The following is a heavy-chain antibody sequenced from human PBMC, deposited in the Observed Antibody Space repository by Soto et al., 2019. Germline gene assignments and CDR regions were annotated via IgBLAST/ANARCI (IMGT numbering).Heavy chain of an antibody. CDR2: IKQDGSEK. D-gene: IGHD3-10*01. CDR3: ARRRLTMVRGVHDAFDI. CDR1: GFTFSSYW. Sequence: GGSLRLSCAASGFTFSSYWMSWVRQAPGKGLEWVANIKQDGSEKYYVDSVKGRFTISRDNAKNSLYLQMNSLRAEDTAVYYCARRRLTMVRGVHDAFDIWGQGTMVTVSS. V-gene: IGHV3-7*01. J-gene: IGHJ3*02.